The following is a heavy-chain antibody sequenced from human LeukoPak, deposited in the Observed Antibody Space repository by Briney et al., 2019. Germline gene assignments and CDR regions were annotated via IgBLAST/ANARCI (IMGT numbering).Heavy chain of an antibody. Sequence: ASVKVSCKASGYTFTSYGISWARQAPGQGLEWMGWISAYNGNTNYAQKLQGRVTMTTDTSTSTAYMELRSLRSDDTAVYYCARGESHSSGWYVGWFDPWGQGTLVTVSS. CDR3: ARGESHSSGWYVGWFDP. CDR2: ISAYNGNT. J-gene: IGHJ5*02. CDR1: GYTFTSYG. V-gene: IGHV1-18*01. D-gene: IGHD6-19*01.